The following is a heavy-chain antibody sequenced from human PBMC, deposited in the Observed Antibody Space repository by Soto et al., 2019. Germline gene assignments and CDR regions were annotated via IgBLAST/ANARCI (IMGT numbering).Heavy chain of an antibody. J-gene: IGHJ6*03. CDR3: ARGGISHWAYFYYMDV. Sequence: SETLSLTCTVSGGSISSYYWSWIRQPPGKGLEWIGDIYYIGSTNYNPSLKSRVTMSVDTSKNQFSLTLNSVTAADTATYYCARGGISHWAYFYYMDVWDRGTTVTVSS. D-gene: IGHD2-21*01. V-gene: IGHV4-59*12. CDR2: IYYIGST. CDR1: GGSISSYY.